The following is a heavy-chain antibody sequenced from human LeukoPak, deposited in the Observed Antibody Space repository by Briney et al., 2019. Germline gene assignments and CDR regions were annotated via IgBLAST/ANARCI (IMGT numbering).Heavy chain of an antibody. CDR1: GFTFSTYG. CDR2: ISGSGSST. J-gene: IGHJ3*02. V-gene: IGHV3-23*01. CDR3: AKSPAVDAAFDI. D-gene: IGHD4-23*01. Sequence: GGSLRLSCAASGFTFSTYGMHWVRQAPGKGLEWVSAISGSGSSTYYADSVKGRFTISRDNSKNTLYLQMNSLRAEDTAVYYCAKSPAVDAAFDIWGQGTMVTVSS.